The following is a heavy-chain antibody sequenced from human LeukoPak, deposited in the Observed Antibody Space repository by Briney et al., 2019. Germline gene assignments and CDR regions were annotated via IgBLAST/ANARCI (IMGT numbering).Heavy chain of an antibody. D-gene: IGHD4-17*01. J-gene: IGHJ4*02. V-gene: IGHV3-23*01. Sequence: GGPLRLSCAASGFTFSSYAMSWVRQAPGKGLEWVSAISGSGGSTYYADSVKGRFTISRDNSKDTLYLQMNSLRAEDTAVYYCAKADTMTTVTTGPFDYWGQGTLVTVSS. CDR1: GFTFSSYA. CDR3: AKADTMTTVTTGPFDY. CDR2: ISGSGGST.